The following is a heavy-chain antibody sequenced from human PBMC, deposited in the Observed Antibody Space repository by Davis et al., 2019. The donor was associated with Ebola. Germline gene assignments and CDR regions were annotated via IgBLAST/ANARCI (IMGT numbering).Heavy chain of an antibody. V-gene: IGHV3-7*01. Sequence: PGGSLRLSCVASGFTFSSYWMNWVRQAPGKGLEWVANIKQDGSEKYYVDSVKGRFTISRDNAKKSLYLQMNSLRAEDTAVYYCVRDSDYWGQGTLVTVSS. CDR1: GFTFSSYW. J-gene: IGHJ4*02. CDR3: VRDSDY. CDR2: IKQDGSEK.